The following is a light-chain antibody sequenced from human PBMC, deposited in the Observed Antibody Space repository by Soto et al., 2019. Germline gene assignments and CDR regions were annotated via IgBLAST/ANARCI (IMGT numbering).Light chain of an antibody. V-gene: IGKV1-39*01. J-gene: IGKJ1*01. CDR2: AAS. CDR3: QQSYTTPVT. CDR1: QTITSD. Sequence: DIQMTQSPSSLSASVGDRVTITCLASQTITSDLNWYQQRPGKAPKLLIYAASNLQSGVPSRFSGSGSKTDFTLTISSLQPEDFATYYCQQSYTTPVTFGQGTKVDI.